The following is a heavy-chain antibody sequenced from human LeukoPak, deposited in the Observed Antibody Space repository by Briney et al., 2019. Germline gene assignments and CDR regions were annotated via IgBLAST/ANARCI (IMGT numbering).Heavy chain of an antibody. CDR3: ARDRGGTGDFDY. CDR2: INAGNGDT. CDR1: GYTFISYV. D-gene: IGHD1-1*01. J-gene: IGHJ4*02. V-gene: IGHV1-3*01. Sequence: GASVKVSCKASGYTFISYVMHWVRRAPGQRLEWMGWINAGNGDTKYSQKFQGRVTIARDTSASTAYMELSSLGSEDTAVYYCARDRGGTGDFDYWGQGTLVTVSS.